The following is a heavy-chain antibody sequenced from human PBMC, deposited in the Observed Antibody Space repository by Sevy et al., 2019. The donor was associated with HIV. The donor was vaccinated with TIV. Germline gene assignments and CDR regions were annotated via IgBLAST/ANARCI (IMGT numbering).Heavy chain of an antibody. CDR3: AGGRYDSSGSFDAFDI. CDR2: IYGSGGIT. D-gene: IGHD3-22*01. CDR1: GFTFSNYA. V-gene: IGHV3-23*01. J-gene: IGHJ3*02. Sequence: GGSLRLSCAVSGFTFSNYAMNWVRQAPGKGLEWVSTIYGSGGITYYADSVRGRFTISRDNSMNTLYLQMNSLRAEDTAVYYCAGGRYDSSGSFDAFDIWGQGTRVTVSS.